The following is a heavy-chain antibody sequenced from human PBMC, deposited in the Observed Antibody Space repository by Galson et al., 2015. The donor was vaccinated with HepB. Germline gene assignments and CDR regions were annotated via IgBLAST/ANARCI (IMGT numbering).Heavy chain of an antibody. CDR3: AKAVAAAEGYLSNWFDP. Sequence: SLRLSCAASGFTFSGYAMSWVRQAPGKGLEWVSAISGSGGSTYYADSVKGRFTISRDNSKNTLYLQMNSLRVEDTAVYYCAKAVAAAEGYLSNWFDPWGQGTLVTVSS. V-gene: IGHV3-23*01. J-gene: IGHJ5*02. CDR1: GFTFSGYA. CDR2: ISGSGGST. D-gene: IGHD6-13*01.